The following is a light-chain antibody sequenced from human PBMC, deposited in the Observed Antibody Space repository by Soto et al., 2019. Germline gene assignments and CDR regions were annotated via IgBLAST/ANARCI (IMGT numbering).Light chain of an antibody. CDR2: AAS. V-gene: IGKV1-39*01. CDR3: QQSYSTPPT. J-gene: IGKJ5*01. Sequence: DIQMTQSPSSLSASVGDRVTITCRASQSISTFLNWYQQKPGKAPKLLIYAASSLQSGLPSSFSGSGSGTDFTLTINSLQPEDFATYYCQQSYSTPPTFGQGTRLEIK. CDR1: QSISTF.